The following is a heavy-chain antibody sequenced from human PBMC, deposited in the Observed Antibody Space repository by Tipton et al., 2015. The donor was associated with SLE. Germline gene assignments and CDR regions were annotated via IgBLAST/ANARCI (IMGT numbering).Heavy chain of an antibody. D-gene: IGHD1-26*01. CDR3: ARGVGATAY. Sequence: TLSLTCAVYGGSFSGYYWSWIRQPPGKGLEWIGEINHSGSINYNPSLKSRVTISVDTSKNQFSLKLSSVTAADTAVYYCARGVGATAYWGQGTLVTVSS. J-gene: IGHJ4*02. CDR2: INHSGSI. CDR1: GGSFSGYY. V-gene: IGHV4-34*01.